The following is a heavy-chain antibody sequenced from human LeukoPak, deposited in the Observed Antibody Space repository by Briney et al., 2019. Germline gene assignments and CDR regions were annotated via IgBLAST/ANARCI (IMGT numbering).Heavy chain of an antibody. CDR2: IYYSGST. Sequence: PSETLSLTCTVSGGSISSYYWSWIRQPPGKGLGWIGYIYYSGSTNYDPSLKSRVTISVDTSKNQFSLKLSSVTAADTAVYYCARGDLPYCSGGSCYSERLYYYYYMDVWGKGTTVTVSS. CDR1: GGSISSYY. CDR3: ARGDLPYCSGGSCYSERLYYYYYMDV. J-gene: IGHJ6*03. V-gene: IGHV4-59*08. D-gene: IGHD2-15*01.